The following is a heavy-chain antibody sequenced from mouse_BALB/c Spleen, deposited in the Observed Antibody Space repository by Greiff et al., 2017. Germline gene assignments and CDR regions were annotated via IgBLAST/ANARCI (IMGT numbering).Heavy chain of an antibody. J-gene: IGHJ2*01. CDR3: TRQDYDVRDFDY. Sequence: EVKLLESGGGLVQPGGSMKLSCVASGFTFSNYWMNWVRQSPEKGLEWVAEIRLKSNNYATHYAESVKGRFTISRDDSKSSVYLQMNNLRAEDTGIYYCTRQDYDVRDFDYWGQGTTLTVSS. CDR1: GFTFSNYW. D-gene: IGHD2-4*01. CDR2: IRLKSNNYAT. V-gene: IGHV6-6*02.